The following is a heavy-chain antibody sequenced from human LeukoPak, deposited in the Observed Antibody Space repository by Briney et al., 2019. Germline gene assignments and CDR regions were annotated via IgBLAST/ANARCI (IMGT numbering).Heavy chain of an antibody. Sequence: GGSLRLSCAASGFTSSNAWRSWLRQAPGKGLEWVGRIKSKTDGGTTDYAAPVKGRFTISRDDSKNTLYPQMNSLKTEDTAVYYCTNGRYYYYGMDVWGQGTTVTVSS. CDR1: GFTSSNAW. D-gene: IGHD2-8*01. CDR3: TNGRYYYYGMDV. CDR2: IKSKTDGGTT. V-gene: IGHV3-15*01. J-gene: IGHJ6*02.